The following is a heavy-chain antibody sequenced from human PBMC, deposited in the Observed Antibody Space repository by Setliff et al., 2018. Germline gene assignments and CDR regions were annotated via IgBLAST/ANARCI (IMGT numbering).Heavy chain of an antibody. Sequence: GESLKISCKVSGFSFSNDWVSWVRQAPGKGLEWLASINPDGSEKYYADSVKGRFTISRDNAKNSLSLQMNNLRTEDTAVYYCFGAGTCSYWGQGTLVTVSS. V-gene: IGHV3-7*01. CDR3: FGAGTCSY. CDR2: INPDGSEK. D-gene: IGHD3-10*01. J-gene: IGHJ4*02. CDR1: GFSFSNDW.